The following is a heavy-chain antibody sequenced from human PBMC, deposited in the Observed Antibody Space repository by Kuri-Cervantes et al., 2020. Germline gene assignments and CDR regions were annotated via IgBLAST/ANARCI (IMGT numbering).Heavy chain of an antibody. J-gene: IGHJ4*02. CDR2: ISWNSGSI. CDR3: AKDDWNDVSGTFDY. CDR1: GFTFSSYW. V-gene: IGHV3-9*01. Sequence: LSLTCAASGFTFSSYWMSWVRQAPGKGLEWVSGISWNSGSIGYADSVKGRFTISRDNAKNSLYLQMNSLRAEDTALYYCAKDDWNDVSGTFDYWCQGTLVTVSS. D-gene: IGHD1-1*01.